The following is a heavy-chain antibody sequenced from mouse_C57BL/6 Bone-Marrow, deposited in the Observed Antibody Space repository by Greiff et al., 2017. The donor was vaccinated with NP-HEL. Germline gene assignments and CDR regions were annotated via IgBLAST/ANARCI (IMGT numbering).Heavy chain of an antibody. CDR1: GFTFSDYG. V-gene: IGHV5-15*01. D-gene: IGHD2-5*01. CDR3: ARGNYSNLYAMDY. J-gene: IGHJ4*01. Sequence: EVKLMESGGGLVQPGGSLKLSCAASGFTFSDYGMAWVRQAPRKGPEWVAFISNLAYSIYYADTVTGRFTISRENAKNTLYLEMSSLRSEDTAMYYCARGNYSNLYAMDYWGQGTSVTVSS. CDR2: ISNLAYSI.